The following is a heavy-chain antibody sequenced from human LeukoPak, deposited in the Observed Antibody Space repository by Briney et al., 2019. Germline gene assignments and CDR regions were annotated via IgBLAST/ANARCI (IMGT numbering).Heavy chain of an antibody. J-gene: IGHJ4*02. CDR3: ARDLGLVVTATLYYFDY. CDR2: IKQDGSEK. D-gene: IGHD2-21*02. CDR1: GFTFSRYW. V-gene: IGHV3-7*05. Sequence: PGGSLRLSCAASGFTFSRYWMTWVRQAPGIGLEWVANIKQDGSEKYYVDSVRGRFAISRDNAKSSLYLQMNSLRAEGTAVYYCARDLGLVVTATLYYFDYWGQGTLVTVSS.